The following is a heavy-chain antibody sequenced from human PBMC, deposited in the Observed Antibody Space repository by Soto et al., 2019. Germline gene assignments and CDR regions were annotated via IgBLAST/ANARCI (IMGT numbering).Heavy chain of an antibody. CDR2: INPSGGST. V-gene: IGHV1-46*01. J-gene: IGHJ6*02. Sequence: ASVKVSCKASGYTFTSYYMHWVRQAPGQGLEWMGIINPSGGSTSYAQKFQGRVTMTRDTSTSTVYMELSSLRSEDTAVYYCARDIAAAGYYYYGMDVWGQGTTVTVSS. D-gene: IGHD6-13*01. CDR3: ARDIAAAGYYYYGMDV. CDR1: GYTFTSYY.